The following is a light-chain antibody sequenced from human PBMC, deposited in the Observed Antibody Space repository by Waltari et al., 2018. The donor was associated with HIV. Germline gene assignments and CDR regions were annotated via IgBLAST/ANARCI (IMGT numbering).Light chain of an antibody. CDR2: AAS. CDR3: LQDYNYPLT. CDR1: QGIRND. V-gene: IGKV1-6*01. Sequence: AIQMTQSPSSLSPSVRDSVTITCRASQGIRNDLGWYQQKPGKAPKLLIYAASSLQSGVPSRFSGSGSGTDFTLTISSLQPEDFATYYCLQDYNYPLTFGGGTKVEIK. J-gene: IGKJ4*01.